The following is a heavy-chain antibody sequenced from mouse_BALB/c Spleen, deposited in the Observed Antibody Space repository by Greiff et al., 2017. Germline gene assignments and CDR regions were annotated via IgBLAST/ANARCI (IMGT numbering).Heavy chain of an antibody. Sequence: EVKLVESGGGLVKPGGSLKLSCAASGFTFSSYAMSWVRQTPEKRLEWVASISSGGSTYYPDSVKGRFTISRDNARNILYLQMSSLRSEDTAMYYCARGYGNYENWYFDVWGAGTTVTVSS. CDR1: GFTFSSYA. CDR2: ISSGGST. CDR3: ARGYGNYENWYFDV. V-gene: IGHV5-6-5*01. D-gene: IGHD2-1*01. J-gene: IGHJ1*01.